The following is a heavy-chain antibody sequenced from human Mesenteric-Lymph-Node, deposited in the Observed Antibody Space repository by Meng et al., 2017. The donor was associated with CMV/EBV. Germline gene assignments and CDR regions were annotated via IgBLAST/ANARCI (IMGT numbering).Heavy chain of an antibody. CDR1: GASIDSSRHY. J-gene: IGHJ4*02. D-gene: IGHD1-7*01. CDR2: ISHGGST. Sequence: CTVSGASIDSSRHYCGWIRQPPGKGLDWIGTISHGGSTFYNTSLKSRVTISLDTSRNQFSLRLDSVTATDTAVYYCVRYSVGTMYADWGQGTLVTVSS. CDR3: VRYSVGTMYAD. V-gene: IGHV4-39*01.